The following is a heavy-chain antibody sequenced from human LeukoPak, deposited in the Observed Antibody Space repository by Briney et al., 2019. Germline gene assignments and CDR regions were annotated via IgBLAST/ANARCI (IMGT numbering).Heavy chain of an antibody. CDR1: GGSFSGYY. D-gene: IGHD2-2*01. J-gene: IGHJ4*02. Sequence: SETLSLTCAVYGGSFSGYYWSWIRQPPGKGLEWIGEINHSGSTNYNPSLKSRVTISVDTSKNQFSLKLSSVTAADTAVYYCARHGVDQVLDYWGQGTLVTVSS. CDR2: INHSGST. CDR3: ARHGVDQVLDY. V-gene: IGHV4-34*01.